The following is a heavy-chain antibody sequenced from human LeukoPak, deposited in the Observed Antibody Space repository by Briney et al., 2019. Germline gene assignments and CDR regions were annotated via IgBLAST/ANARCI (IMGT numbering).Heavy chain of an antibody. D-gene: IGHD2/OR15-2a*01. J-gene: IGHJ4*02. CDR2: ISGSGTT. Sequence: PGGSLRLPCAASGFTFSSYSMNWVRQAPGKGLEWVSGISGSGTTYYADPVKGRFSISRDNSKNTLYLQMDSLRAEDTAVYYCARSGLSRFGFWGQGTLVTVSS. CDR3: ARSGLSRFGF. V-gene: IGHV3-23*01. CDR1: GFTFSSYS.